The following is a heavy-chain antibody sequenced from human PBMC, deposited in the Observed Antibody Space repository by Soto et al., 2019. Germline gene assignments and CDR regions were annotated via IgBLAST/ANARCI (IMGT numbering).Heavy chain of an antibody. J-gene: IGHJ6*03. D-gene: IGHD3-3*01. CDR3: AREVSTTLTYYDCWSGYPQRYMDV. CDR2: IWYDGSNK. V-gene: IGHV3-33*01. Sequence: PGGSLRLSCAASGFTFSSYGMHWVRQAPGKGLEWVAVIWYDGSNKYYADSVKGRFTISRDNSKNTLYLQMNSLRAEDTAVYYCAREVSTTLTYYDCWSGYPQRYMDVWGKGTTVTVSS. CDR1: GFTFSSYG.